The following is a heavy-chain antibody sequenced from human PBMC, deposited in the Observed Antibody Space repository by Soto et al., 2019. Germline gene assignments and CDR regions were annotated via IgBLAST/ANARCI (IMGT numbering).Heavy chain of an antibody. CDR3: ARGHCSGGSCYPDLFDY. D-gene: IGHD2-15*01. CDR2: INSDGSST. Sequence: GGSLRLSCAASGFTFSSYWMHWVRQAPGKGLVWVSRINSDGSSTSYADSVKGRFTISRDNAKNTLYLQMNSLRAEDTAVYYCARGHCSGGSCYPDLFDYWGQGTLVTVSS. J-gene: IGHJ4*02. V-gene: IGHV3-74*01. CDR1: GFTFSSYW.